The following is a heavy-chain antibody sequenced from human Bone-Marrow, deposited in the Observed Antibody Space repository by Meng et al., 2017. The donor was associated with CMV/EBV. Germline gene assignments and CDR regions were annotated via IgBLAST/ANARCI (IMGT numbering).Heavy chain of an antibody. Sequence: ASVKVSCKASGYTFTGYYMHWVRQAPGQGLEWMGWINPNSGGTNYAQKFQGRVTMTRDTSISTAYMELSRLRSDDTAVYYCARSPWGLVPDWYFDLWGRGTLVTVSS. D-gene: IGHD6-19*01. CDR2: INPNSGGT. CDR1: GYTFTGYY. CDR3: ARSPWGLVPDWYFDL. J-gene: IGHJ2*01. V-gene: IGHV1-2*02.